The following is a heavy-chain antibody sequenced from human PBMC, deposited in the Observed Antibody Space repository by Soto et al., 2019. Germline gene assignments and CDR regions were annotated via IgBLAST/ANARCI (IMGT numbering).Heavy chain of an antibody. Sequence: SETLSLTCAVYGGSFSGYYWSWIRQPPGKGLEWIGEINHSGSTNYNPSLKSRVTISVDTSRNRCSLKLSSVTAADTAAYYCARGIGYSNYVSPGYGMDVWGQGTTVTLSS. J-gene: IGHJ6*02. CDR1: GGSFSGYY. CDR2: INHSGST. D-gene: IGHD4-4*01. V-gene: IGHV4-34*01. CDR3: ARGIGYSNYVSPGYGMDV.